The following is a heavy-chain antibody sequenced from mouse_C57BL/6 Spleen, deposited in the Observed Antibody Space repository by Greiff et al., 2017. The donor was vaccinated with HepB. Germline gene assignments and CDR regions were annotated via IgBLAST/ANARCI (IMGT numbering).Heavy chain of an antibody. CDR3: ARRDYGTDAMDY. V-gene: IGHV1-69*01. Sequence: QVQLQQPGAELVMPGASVKLSCKASGYTFTSYWMHWVKQSPGQGLEWIGEIDPSDSYTNYNQKFKGKSTLTVDKSSSTAYMQLSSLTSEDSAVYYCARRDYGTDAMDYWGQGTSVTVSS. CDR2: IDPSDSYT. J-gene: IGHJ4*01. CDR1: GYTFTSYW. D-gene: IGHD1-1*01.